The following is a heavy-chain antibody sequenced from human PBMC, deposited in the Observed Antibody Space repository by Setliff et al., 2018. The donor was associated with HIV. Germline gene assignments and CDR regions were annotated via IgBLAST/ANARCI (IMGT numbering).Heavy chain of an antibody. CDR2: SIPVFGTV. D-gene: IGHD2-15*01. J-gene: IGHJ4*02. CDR1: GGTFSGYA. CDR3: ARDSHCSGPSCYSGGQFFDY. V-gene: IGHV1-69*13. Sequence: ASVKVSCKAPGGTFSGYAFSWVRQAPGRGFEWMGGSIPVFGTVNYAQKFLGRATITADESTNTSYMELTSLSSEDTAVYFCARDSHCSGPSCYSGGQFFDYWGQGTLVTVSS.